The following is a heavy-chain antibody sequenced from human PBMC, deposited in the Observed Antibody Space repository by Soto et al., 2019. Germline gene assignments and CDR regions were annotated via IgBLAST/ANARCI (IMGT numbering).Heavy chain of an antibody. V-gene: IGHV4-30-4*01. CDR2: IFYRGTT. CDR3: ARARSRWELFFDY. Sequence: QVQLQESGPGLVKPSQTLSLTCTVSGGSISSGDTYWSWIRQTPGKGLEWIGYIFYRGTTDYNPSRESRITRSVDTSENQFSLKLTSVTAADTAVYYCARARSRWELFFDYWGQGTLVTVSS. CDR1: GGSISSGDTY. D-gene: IGHD1-26*01. J-gene: IGHJ4*02.